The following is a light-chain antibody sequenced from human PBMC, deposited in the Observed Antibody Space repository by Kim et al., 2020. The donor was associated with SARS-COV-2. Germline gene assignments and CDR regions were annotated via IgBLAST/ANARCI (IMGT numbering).Light chain of an antibody. CDR2: GAS. J-gene: IGKJ4*01. CDR3: QQYNSWPPLT. CDR1: QSVSSD. V-gene: IGKV3-15*01. Sequence: DIVMTQSPATLSVSPGERATLSCRASQSVSSDLAWYQQKPGQAPRLLIYGASIRVTAVPAKFSGSGSGTEFTLTISSLQSEDFAVYYCQQYNSWPPLTFGGGTKVDIK.